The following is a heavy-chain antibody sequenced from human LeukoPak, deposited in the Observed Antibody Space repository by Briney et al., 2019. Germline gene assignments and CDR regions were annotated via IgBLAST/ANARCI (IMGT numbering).Heavy chain of an antibody. CDR1: GFAFSSYA. J-gene: IGHJ4*02. Sequence: PGRSLRLSCAASGFAFSSYAMHWVRQAPGKGLEWVAVISYDGSNKYYADSVKGRFTISRDNSKNTLYLQMNSLRAEDTAVYYCAKDYYDSSGYYFFGNYFDYWGQGTLVTVSS. V-gene: IGHV3-30-3*01. D-gene: IGHD3-22*01. CDR2: ISYDGSNK. CDR3: AKDYYDSSGYYFFGNYFDY.